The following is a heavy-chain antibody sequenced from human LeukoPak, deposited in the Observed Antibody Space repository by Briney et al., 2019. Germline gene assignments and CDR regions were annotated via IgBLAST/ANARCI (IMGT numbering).Heavy chain of an antibody. V-gene: IGHV3-20*04. Sequence: GGPLRLSCAASGFTFDDYGMSWVRQAPGKGLEWVSGINWNGGSTGYADSVKGRFAISRDNAKNSLYLQMNSLRAEDTALYYCARAYSSSSDALWRWSFYYYYMDVWGKGTTVTVSS. CDR1: GFTFDDYG. D-gene: IGHD6-6*01. CDR2: INWNGGST. J-gene: IGHJ6*03. CDR3: ARAYSSSSDALWRWSFYYYYMDV.